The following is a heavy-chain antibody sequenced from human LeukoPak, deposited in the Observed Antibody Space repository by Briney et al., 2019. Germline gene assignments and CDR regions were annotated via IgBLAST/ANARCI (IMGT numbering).Heavy chain of an antibody. CDR1: GFTFSDYY. J-gene: IGHJ5*02. Sequence: GGSLRLSCAASGFTFSDYYMSWIRQAPGKGLEWVSYISSSGNTTYHADSVKGRFTISRDNAKNSLYLQMNSLRAEDTAVYSCARGADGVSSNSRGWFDPWGQGTLVTVSS. CDR2: ISSSGNTT. D-gene: IGHD2-15*01. CDR3: ARGADGVSSNSRGWFDP. V-gene: IGHV3-11*04.